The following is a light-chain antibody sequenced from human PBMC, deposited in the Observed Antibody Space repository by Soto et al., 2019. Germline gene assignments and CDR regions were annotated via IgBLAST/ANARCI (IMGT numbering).Light chain of an antibody. CDR2: EAS. V-gene: IGKV1-5*03. J-gene: IGKJ1*01. CDR1: QSISDS. Sequence: DIQMTQSPSTLSESVGDRVTITCRASQSISDSLAWYQQKPGKAPKLLIYEASSLKSGVPSRFSGSRSGTEYTLTISSLQPDDFATYYCQQYNGYWTFGQGTKVEIK. CDR3: QQYNGYWT.